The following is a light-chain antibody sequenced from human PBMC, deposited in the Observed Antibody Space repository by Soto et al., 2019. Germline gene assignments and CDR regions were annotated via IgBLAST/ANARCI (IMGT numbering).Light chain of an antibody. CDR3: SSYTTSNTLV. CDR2: DVT. Sequence: QSALTQPASVSGSPGQSITISCTGTSSDVGAYNFVSWYQQHPGKAPKLMIYDVTNRPSGVSSRFSGPKSGNTASLAISGLQAEDEADYYCSSYTTSNTLVFGGGTKVTVL. V-gene: IGLV2-14*03. CDR1: SSDVGAYNF. J-gene: IGLJ2*01.